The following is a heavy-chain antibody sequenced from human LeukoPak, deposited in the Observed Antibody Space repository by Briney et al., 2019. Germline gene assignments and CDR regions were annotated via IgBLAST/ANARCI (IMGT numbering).Heavy chain of an antibody. V-gene: IGHV3-21*01. D-gene: IGHD3-10*01. CDR3: ARSVYNYGPGADY. Sequence: PGGSLRLSCAASEFSVGSNYMTWVRQAPGKGLEWVSSISGSSSYIYYADSVKGRFTISRDNAKNTLYLQMNSLRADDTAVYYCARSVYNYGPGADYWGQGTLVTVSS. CDR1: EFSVGSNY. J-gene: IGHJ4*02. CDR2: ISGSSSYI.